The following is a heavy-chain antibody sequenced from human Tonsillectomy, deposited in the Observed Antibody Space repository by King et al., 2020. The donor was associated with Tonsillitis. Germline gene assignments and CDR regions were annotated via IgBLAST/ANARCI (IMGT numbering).Heavy chain of an antibody. V-gene: IGHV4-30-4*07. CDR2: IYYSGST. CDR1: GGSISSGGYS. Sequence: VQLQESGPGLVKPSQTLSLTCAVSGGSISSGGYSWSWIRQPPGKGLEWIGYIYYSGSTYYNPSLKSRVTISVDTSTNQFSLKLSSVTAADTAVYYCARGVAYGNYPDYWGQGTLVTVSS. CDR3: ARGVAYGNYPDY. D-gene: IGHD4-17*01. J-gene: IGHJ4*02.